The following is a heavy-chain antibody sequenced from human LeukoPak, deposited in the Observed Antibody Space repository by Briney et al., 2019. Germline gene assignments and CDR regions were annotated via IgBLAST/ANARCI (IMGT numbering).Heavy chain of an antibody. CDR3: AKDPGNYYYDSSGGT. D-gene: IGHD3-22*01. CDR1: GFTFTSYP. Sequence: PGGSLRLSCAASGFTFTSYPWSWFPQAPGKGLNWASLISGSGGSTYYADSVKGRFTISRDNSKNTLYLQMNSLRAEDTAVYYCAKDPGNYYYDSSGGTWGQGTLVTVSS. CDR2: ISGSGGST. J-gene: IGHJ5*02. V-gene: IGHV3-23*01.